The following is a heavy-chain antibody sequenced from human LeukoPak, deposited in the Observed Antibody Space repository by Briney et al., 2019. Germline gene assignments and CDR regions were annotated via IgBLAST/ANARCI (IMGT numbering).Heavy chain of an antibody. D-gene: IGHD3-9*01. CDR2: INPNSGGT. CDR1: GYTFSDYY. V-gene: IGHV1-2*02. Sequence: ASVKVSCKASGYTFSDYYVHWVRQAPGQGLEWMGWINPNSGGTHYAQKFQGRVTMTRDTSISTAYMELSRLRSDDTAVYYCASHYDILTGYYGLDYWGQGTLVTVSS. J-gene: IGHJ4*02. CDR3: ASHYDILTGYYGLDY.